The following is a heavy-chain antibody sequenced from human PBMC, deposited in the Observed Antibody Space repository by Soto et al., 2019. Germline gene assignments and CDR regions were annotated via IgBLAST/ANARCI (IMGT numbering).Heavy chain of an antibody. V-gene: IGHV4-59*01. CDR2: LYYSGST. D-gene: IGHD3-22*01. Sequence: SETLSLTCTVSGGSISSSHWSWIRQPPGKGLEWIGYLYYSGSTNYNPSLKSRVTMSVDTSKNQFSLKLTSVTAADTAMYFCARDGVYSSPPTAFDIWGQGTMVTVS. CDR3: ARDGVYSSPPTAFDI. CDR1: GGSISSSH. J-gene: IGHJ3*02.